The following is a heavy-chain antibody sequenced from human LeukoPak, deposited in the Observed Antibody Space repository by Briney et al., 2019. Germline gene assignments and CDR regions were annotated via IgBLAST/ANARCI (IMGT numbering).Heavy chain of an antibody. CDR3: AKDLPLYYYDSSGYFGYFDY. Sequence: GGSLRLSCAASGFTFSSCAMSWVRQAPGKGLEWVSAISGSGGSTYYADSVKGRFTISRDNSKNTLYLQMNSLRAEDTAVYYCAKDLPLYYYDSSGYFGYFDYWGQGTLVTVSS. CDR1: GFTFSSCA. J-gene: IGHJ4*02. V-gene: IGHV3-23*01. CDR2: ISGSGGST. D-gene: IGHD3-22*01.